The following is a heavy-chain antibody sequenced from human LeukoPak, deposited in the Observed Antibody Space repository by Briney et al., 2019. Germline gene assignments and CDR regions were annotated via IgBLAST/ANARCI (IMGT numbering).Heavy chain of an antibody. CDR1: GFTFSSYA. Sequence: GRSLRLSCAASGFTFSSYAVHWVRQAPGKGLEWVAVISYDGSNKYYADSVKGRFTISRDNSKNTLYLQMNSLRAEDTALYYCAKGGYYDSSGYCDYWGQGTLVTVSS. V-gene: IGHV3-30-3*01. CDR3: AKGGYYDSSGYCDY. CDR2: ISYDGSNK. J-gene: IGHJ4*02. D-gene: IGHD3-22*01.